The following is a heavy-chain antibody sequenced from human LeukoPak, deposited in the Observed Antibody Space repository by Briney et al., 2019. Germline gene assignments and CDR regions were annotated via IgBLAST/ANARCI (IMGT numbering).Heavy chain of an antibody. J-gene: IGHJ3*01. Sequence: GGSLRLSCAASGFTFNNHDMHWVRQAPGKGLEWVAGISYDGRNKYYADSVKGRFTISRDNSKNALNLQMNSLRTEDTAVYYCAKPRDIDSWAFDVWGQGTMVTVS. CDR3: AKPRDIDSWAFDV. CDR1: GFTFNNHD. D-gene: IGHD2-15*01. V-gene: IGHV3-30*18. CDR2: ISYDGRNK.